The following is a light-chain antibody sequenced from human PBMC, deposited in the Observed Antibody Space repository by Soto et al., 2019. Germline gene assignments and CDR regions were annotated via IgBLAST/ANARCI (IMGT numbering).Light chain of an antibody. CDR2: GAS. CDR1: QSVNNN. J-gene: IGKJ4*01. V-gene: IGKV3-15*01. Sequence: EIVMTQSPATLSVSPGERATLSCRASQSVNNNLAWYQQKPGQAPRLLIYGASTRATGIPARFSGSGSGTAFTLTTSSVQSEDFAVYYCQQYKNWAPLSFGGGTKVEI. CDR3: QQYKNWAPLS.